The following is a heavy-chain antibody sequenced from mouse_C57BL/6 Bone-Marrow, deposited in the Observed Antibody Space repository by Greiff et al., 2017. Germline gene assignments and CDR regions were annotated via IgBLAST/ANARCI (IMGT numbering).Heavy chain of an antibody. CDR1: GYTFTSYW. CDR3: ARSNYYGSSYWYFDV. CDR2: IDPSDSYT. V-gene: IGHV1-59*01. Sequence: VQLQQPGAELVRPGTSVKLSCKASGYTFTSYWMHWVKQRPGQGLEWIGVIDPSDSYTNYNQKFKGKATLTVDTSSSTAYMQLSSLTSEDSAVYYCARSNYYGSSYWYFDVWGTGTTGTVSS. J-gene: IGHJ1*03. D-gene: IGHD1-1*01.